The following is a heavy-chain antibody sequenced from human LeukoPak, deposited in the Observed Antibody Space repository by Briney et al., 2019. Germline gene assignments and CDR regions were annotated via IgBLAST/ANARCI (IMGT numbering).Heavy chain of an antibody. V-gene: IGHV1-18*01. D-gene: IGHD3-22*01. Sequence: GASVKVSCKASGYTFTSYGISWLRQAPGQGLEWMGWISAYNGNTNYAQKLQGRVTMTTDTSTSTAYMELRSLRSDDTAVYYCARLMVRKTIVMSPDYWGQGTLVTVSS. CDR2: ISAYNGNT. CDR1: GYTFTSYG. CDR3: ARLMVRKTIVMSPDY. J-gene: IGHJ4*02.